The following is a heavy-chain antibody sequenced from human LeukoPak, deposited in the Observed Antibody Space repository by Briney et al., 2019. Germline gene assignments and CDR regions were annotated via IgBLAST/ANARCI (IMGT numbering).Heavy chain of an antibody. CDR1: GYTFTSYY. CDR2: INPSGGST. D-gene: IGHD3-22*01. CDR3: ARGQKYYYDSSGYYRGEYWFDP. J-gene: IGHJ5*02. V-gene: IGHV1-46*01. Sequence: ASVKVSCKASGYTFTSYYMHWVRQAPGQGLEWMGIINPSGGSTSYAQKFQGRVTMTRDTSTSTVYMELSSLRSEDTAVYYCARGQKYYYDSSGYYRGEYWFDPWGQGTLVTVSS.